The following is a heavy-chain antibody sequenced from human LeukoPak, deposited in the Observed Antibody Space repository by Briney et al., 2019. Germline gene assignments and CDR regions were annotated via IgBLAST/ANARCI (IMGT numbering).Heavy chain of an antibody. CDR1: GFTFSSYW. CDR3: ARKYCGGDCHYYYGMDV. J-gene: IGHJ6*02. V-gene: IGHV3-7*01. D-gene: IGHD2-21*01. CDR2: IKRDGSEK. Sequence: PGGSLRLSCAASGFTFSSYWMSWVRQAPGKGLEWVANIKRDGSEKYYVDSVKGRFTISRDNAKNSLYLQMNSLRAEDTAVYYCARKYCGGDCHYYYGMDVWGQGTTVTVSS.